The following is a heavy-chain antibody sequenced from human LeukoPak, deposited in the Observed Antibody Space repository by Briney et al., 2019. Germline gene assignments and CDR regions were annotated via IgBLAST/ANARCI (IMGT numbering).Heavy chain of an antibody. D-gene: IGHD5-18*01. Sequence: PSETLSLTCTVSGGSISSSSYYWGWIRQPPGKGLEWFGSIYYSGSTYYNPYIKSRVIISVDTSKNQFYLKLSSVTAADTAVYYCARHGYSYGSDYWGQGTLVTVSS. CDR1: GGSISSSSYY. CDR2: IYYSGST. J-gene: IGHJ4*02. CDR3: ARHGYSYGSDY. V-gene: IGHV4-39*01.